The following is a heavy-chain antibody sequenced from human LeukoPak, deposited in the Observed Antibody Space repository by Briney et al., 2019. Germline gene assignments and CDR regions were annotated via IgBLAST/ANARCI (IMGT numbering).Heavy chain of an antibody. V-gene: IGHV3-74*01. J-gene: IGHJ3*02. D-gene: IGHD3-10*01. CDR2: INSDGSST. CDR1: GFTFSSHW. Sequence: GGSLRLSCAASGFTFSSHWMHWVRQVPGKGLVWVSRINSDGSSTSYADSVKGRFTISRDNAKNTLCVQMNSLRAEDTAVYYCSTGSGHAFDIWGRGTMVTVSS. CDR3: STGSGHAFDI.